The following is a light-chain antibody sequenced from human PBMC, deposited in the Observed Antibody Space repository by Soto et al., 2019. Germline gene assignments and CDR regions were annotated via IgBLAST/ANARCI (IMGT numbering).Light chain of an antibody. Sequence: IVLTQSPGTLSLSPWERATLSCRASQSVSSSYLAWYQQKPGQAPRLLICGASSRATGIPDRFSGSGSGTDFTLTISRLQPEDFAVYYCQQYGSSPRTFGQGTKV. J-gene: IGKJ1*01. CDR1: QSVSSSY. CDR3: QQYGSSPRT. CDR2: GAS. V-gene: IGKV3-20*01.